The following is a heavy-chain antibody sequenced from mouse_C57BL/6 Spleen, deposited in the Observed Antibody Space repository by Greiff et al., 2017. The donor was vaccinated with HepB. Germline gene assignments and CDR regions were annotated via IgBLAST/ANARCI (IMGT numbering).Heavy chain of an antibody. Sequence: QVQLQQPGAELVMPGASVKLSCKASGYTFTSYWMHWVKQRPGQGLEWIGEIDPSDSYTNYNQKFKGKSTLTVDKSSSTAYMQLSSLTSEDSAVYYSARNSAMDYWGQGTSVTVSS. V-gene: IGHV1-69*01. CDR3: ARNSAMDY. CDR1: GYTFTSYW. J-gene: IGHJ4*01. CDR2: IDPSDSYT.